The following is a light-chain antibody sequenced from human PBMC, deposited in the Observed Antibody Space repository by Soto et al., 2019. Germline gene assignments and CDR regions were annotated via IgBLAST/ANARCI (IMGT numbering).Light chain of an antibody. J-gene: IGLJ3*02. Sequence: QSVVTQTPSASGTPGQRVTISCSGSSPNIGTNAVNWCQQLPGTAPRLLIYSNDQRPPGVPDRFSGSKSGTSASLAISGLQSEDEADYYCSSYTSSSTLGVFGGGTKLTVL. CDR2: SND. V-gene: IGLV1-44*01. CDR1: SPNIGTNA. CDR3: SSYTSSSTLGV.